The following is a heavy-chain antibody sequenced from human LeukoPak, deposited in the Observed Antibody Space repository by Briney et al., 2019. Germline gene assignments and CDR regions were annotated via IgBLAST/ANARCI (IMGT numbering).Heavy chain of an antibody. V-gene: IGHV3-20*04. D-gene: IGHD6-19*01. CDR2: INWNGGST. Sequence: GGSLRLSCAASGFTFSSYSMNWVRQAPGKGLEWVSGINWNGGSTGYADSVKGRFTISRDNAKNSLYLQMNSLRAEDTALYYCARGQAVAINYWGQGTLVTVSS. CDR1: GFTFSSYS. CDR3: ARGQAVAINY. J-gene: IGHJ4*02.